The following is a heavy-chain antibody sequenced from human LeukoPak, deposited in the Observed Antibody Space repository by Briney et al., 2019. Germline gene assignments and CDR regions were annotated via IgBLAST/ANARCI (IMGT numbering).Heavy chain of an antibody. CDR3: ARDSSTVTSYYFDY. V-gene: IGHV3-30*01. CDR2: ISYDGSNK. CDR1: GFTFSSYA. D-gene: IGHD4-11*01. Sequence: GRSLRLSCAASGFTFSSYAMHWVRQAPGKGLEWGAVISYDGSNKYYADSVKGRFTISRDNSKNTLYLQMNSLRAEDTAVYYCARDSSTVTSYYFDYWGQGTLVTVSS. J-gene: IGHJ4*02.